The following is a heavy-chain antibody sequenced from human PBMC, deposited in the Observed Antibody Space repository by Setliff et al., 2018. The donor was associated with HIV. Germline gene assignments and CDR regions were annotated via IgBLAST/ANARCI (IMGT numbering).Heavy chain of an antibody. D-gene: IGHD1-26*01. CDR3: AKVVGATRGYFDY. CDR1: GFTFSSYG. CDR2: IRYDGSNK. V-gene: IGHV3-30*02. Sequence: GGSLRLSCAASGFTFSSYGIHWVRQAPGKGLEWVAFIRYDGSNKYYADSVKGRFTISRDNSKDTLYLQMNSLRAEDAAVYYCAKVVGATRGYFDYWGQGTLVTVSS. J-gene: IGHJ4*02.